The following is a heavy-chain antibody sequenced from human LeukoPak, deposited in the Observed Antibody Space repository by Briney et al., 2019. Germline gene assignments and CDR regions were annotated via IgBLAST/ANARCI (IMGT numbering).Heavy chain of an antibody. D-gene: IGHD2-2*01. CDR2: ISSSSVTI. CDR3: ARQRLCSSTSCPRAAFDI. Sequence: PGGSLRLSCAASGFTFSSHSMSWVRQAPGKGLEWVSYISSSSVTIYYGDSVKGRFTISRDNAQNSLYLQMNSLRAEDTAVYYCARQRLCSSTSCPRAAFDIWGQGTMVTVSS. V-gene: IGHV3-48*01. CDR1: GFTFSSHS. J-gene: IGHJ3*02.